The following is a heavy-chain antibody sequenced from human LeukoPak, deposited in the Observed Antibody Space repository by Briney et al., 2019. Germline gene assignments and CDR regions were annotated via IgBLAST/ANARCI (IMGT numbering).Heavy chain of an antibody. CDR3: AKGRGLSYDYGVDY. CDR2: IYSGGST. V-gene: IGHV3-53*05. CDR1: GFTVSSNY. D-gene: IGHD4-17*01. J-gene: IGHJ4*02. Sequence: QPGGSLRLSCAASGFTVSSNYMSWVRQAPGKGLEWVSVIYSGGSTYYADSVKGRFTISRDNAKNSLYLQMNSLRAEDMALYYCAKGRGLSYDYGVDYWGQGTLVTVSS.